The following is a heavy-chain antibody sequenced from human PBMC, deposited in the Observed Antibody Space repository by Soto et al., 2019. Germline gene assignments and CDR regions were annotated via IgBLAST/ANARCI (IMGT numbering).Heavy chain of an antibody. Sequence: GGSLRLSCAASGFTFSNFAVIWVRQAPGKGLEWVAVISSDGSNKNHADSVKGRFTVSRDNSKKTLYLEMNSLSTDDTAVYYCARVSTSRGAWYFDYWGQGTPVTVSS. CDR1: GFTFSNFA. CDR2: ISSDGSNK. V-gene: IGHV3-30-3*01. CDR3: ARVSTSRGAWYFDY. D-gene: IGHD3-16*01. J-gene: IGHJ4*02.